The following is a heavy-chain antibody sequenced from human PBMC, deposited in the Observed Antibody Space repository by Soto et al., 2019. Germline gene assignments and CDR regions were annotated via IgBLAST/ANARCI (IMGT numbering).Heavy chain of an antibody. CDR2: INHSGST. Sequence: PSETLSLTCAVYGGSFSGYYWSWTRQPPGKGLEWIGEINHSGSTNYNPSLKSRVTISVDTSKNQFSLKLSSVTAADTAVYYCARGVTGYYSYNWFDPWGQGTLVTVSS. J-gene: IGHJ5*02. D-gene: IGHD3-9*01. CDR3: ARGVTGYYSYNWFDP. V-gene: IGHV4-34*01. CDR1: GGSFSGYY.